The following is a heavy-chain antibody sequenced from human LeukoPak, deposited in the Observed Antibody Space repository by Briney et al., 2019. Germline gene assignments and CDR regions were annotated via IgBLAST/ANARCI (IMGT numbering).Heavy chain of an antibody. CDR1: GFTFSSYS. J-gene: IGHJ5*02. D-gene: IGHD3-10*01. CDR3: ARDRGYYGSGDNWFDP. CDR2: ISSSNNTK. V-gene: IGHV3-48*02. Sequence: GGSLRLSCAASGFTFSSYSMNWVRQAPGKGLEWVSHISSSNNTKYYADSVKGRFTISRDNAKNSLYLQMNSLRDEDTAVYYCARDRGYYGSGDNWFDPWGQGTLVTVSS.